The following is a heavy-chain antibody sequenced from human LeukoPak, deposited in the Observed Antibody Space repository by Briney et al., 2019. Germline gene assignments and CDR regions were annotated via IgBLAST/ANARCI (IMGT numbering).Heavy chain of an antibody. Sequence: ASVTVSCKASGYTFTGDYMYWVRQAPGQGLEWMGWINPNSGGTKYAQKLQGRVTMTTDTSTSTAYMELRSLRSDDTAVYYCARVSITMVRGDNWFDPWGQGTLVTVSS. CDR1: GYTFTGDY. J-gene: IGHJ5*02. V-gene: IGHV1-2*02. CDR2: INPNSGGT. D-gene: IGHD3-10*01. CDR3: ARVSITMVRGDNWFDP.